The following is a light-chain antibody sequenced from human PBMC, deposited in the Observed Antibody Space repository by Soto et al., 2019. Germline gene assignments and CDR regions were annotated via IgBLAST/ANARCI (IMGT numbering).Light chain of an antibody. CDR3: QQYNNWPPT. Sequence: EIVMTQSPATLSVSPGERATLSCRASQSVTSNLAWYQQKPGHAPRLLIYGASTRATGIPARFSGSGSGTEFTLTISSXQSEDFAVYCCQQYNNWPPTFGQGTKVDIK. CDR2: GAS. V-gene: IGKV3-15*01. J-gene: IGKJ1*01. CDR1: QSVTSN.